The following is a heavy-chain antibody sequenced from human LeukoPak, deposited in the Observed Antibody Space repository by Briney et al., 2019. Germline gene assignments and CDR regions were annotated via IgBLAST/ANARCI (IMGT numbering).Heavy chain of an antibody. V-gene: IGHV1-69*13. D-gene: IGHD2-15*01. CDR1: GGTFGSYA. J-gene: IGHJ6*04. CDR3: ARSQAHCGSGGSCYFTYYYYGMDV. Sequence: ASVKVSCKASGGTFGSYAISWVRQAPGQGLEWMGGIIPIFGTANYAQKFQGRVTITADESTSTAYMELSSLRSEDTAVYYCARSQAHCGSGGSCYFTYYYYGMDVWGKGTTVTVSS. CDR2: IIPIFGTA.